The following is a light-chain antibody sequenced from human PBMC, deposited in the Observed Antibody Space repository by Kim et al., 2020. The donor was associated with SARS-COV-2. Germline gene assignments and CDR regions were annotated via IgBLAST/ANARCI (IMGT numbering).Light chain of an antibody. V-gene: IGKV3-20*01. J-gene: IGKJ1*01. CDR1: RSVTSNY. Sequence: EIVLRQSPGTLSLSPGERATLSCRASRSVTSNYLAWYQQQPGQAPRLLMYGASFRATGIPDRFSGSGSGTDFTLTISRLEPEDFAVYYCQHYVWPSLTFGQGTKVDIK. CDR3: QHYVWPSLT. CDR2: GAS.